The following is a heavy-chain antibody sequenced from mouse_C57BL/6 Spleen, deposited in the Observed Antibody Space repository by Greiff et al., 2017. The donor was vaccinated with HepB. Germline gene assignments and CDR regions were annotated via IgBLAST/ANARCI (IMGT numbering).Heavy chain of an antibody. CDR3: TRRFTTVEGFDY. D-gene: IGHD1-1*01. V-gene: IGHV1-15*01. J-gene: IGHJ2*01. Sequence: QVQLQQSGAELVRPGASVTLSCKASGYTFTDYEMHWVKQTPVHGLEWIGAIDPETGGTAYNQKFKGKAILTADKSSSTAYMELRSLTSEDSAVYYCTRRFTTVEGFDYWGQGTTLTVSS. CDR2: IDPETGGT. CDR1: GYTFTDYE.